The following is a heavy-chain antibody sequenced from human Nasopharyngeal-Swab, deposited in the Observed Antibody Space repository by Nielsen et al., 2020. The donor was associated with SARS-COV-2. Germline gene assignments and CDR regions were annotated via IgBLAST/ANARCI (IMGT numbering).Heavy chain of an antibody. Sequence: GESLKISCAASGFTFSSYAMHWVRQAPGKGLEWVAVISYDGSNKYYADSVKSRFTISRDNSKNTLYLQMNSLRAEDTAAYYCAKSKRSGEYYDILGAFDIWGQGTMVTVSS. CDR2: ISYDGSNK. V-gene: IGHV3-30-3*02. CDR1: GFTFSSYA. J-gene: IGHJ3*02. D-gene: IGHD3-9*01. CDR3: AKSKRSGEYYDILGAFDI.